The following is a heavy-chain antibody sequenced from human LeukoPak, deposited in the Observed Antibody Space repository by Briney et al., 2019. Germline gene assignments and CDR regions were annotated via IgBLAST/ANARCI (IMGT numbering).Heavy chain of an antibody. Sequence: GGSLRLSCTASGFSFSGSWMSWVRQLPGKGLEWLADMNPDGSAIVYVDSVKGRFTVSRNNAKNSQYLQMDGLRAEDTAVYYCARDPLNGALDIWGQGTLVTVSS. J-gene: IGHJ3*02. CDR2: MNPDGSAI. CDR1: GFSFSGSW. CDR3: ARDPLNGALDI. V-gene: IGHV3-7*01.